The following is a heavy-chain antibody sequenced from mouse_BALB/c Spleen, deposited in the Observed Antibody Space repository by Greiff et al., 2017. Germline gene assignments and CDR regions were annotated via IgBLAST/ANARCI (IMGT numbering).Heavy chain of an antibody. V-gene: IGHV5-6-4*01. J-gene: IGHJ3*01. Sequence: EVQLVESGGGLVKPGGSLKLSCAASGFTFSSYTMSWVRQTPEKGLEWVATISSGGSYTYYPDNVKGRFTISRDNAKNTLYLQMSSLKSEDTATYYWTRRRDPWCAYWGQGTLVTVSA. D-gene: IGHD3-3*01. CDR1: GFTFSSYT. CDR3: TRRRDPWCAY. CDR2: ISSGGSYT.